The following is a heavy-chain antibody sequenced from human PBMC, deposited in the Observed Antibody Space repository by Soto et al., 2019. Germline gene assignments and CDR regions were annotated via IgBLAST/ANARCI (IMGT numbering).Heavy chain of an antibody. CDR2: VDGSGGDT. CDR1: GFTLSRQA. Sequence: GGPLRLSCAASGFTLSRQAMGWLRQTPGTGPEWVAFVDGSGGDTSYPDSVKGRFTISRDNPDNSLYLHMNSLRAEDTGRYFCAREIFAAAYAATSAFDLWGQGTLVTVSS. CDR3: AREIFAAAYAATSAFDL. D-gene: IGHD2-8*01. V-gene: IGHV3-23*01. J-gene: IGHJ4*02.